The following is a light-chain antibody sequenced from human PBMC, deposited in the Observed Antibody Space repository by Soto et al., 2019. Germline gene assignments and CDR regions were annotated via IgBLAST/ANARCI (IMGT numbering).Light chain of an antibody. V-gene: IGKV1-5*01. Sequence: DIQMTQSPSTLSASVGDRVTITCRASQSISSWLAWYQQKQGKAPKLLIYDASSLKSGVPSRFSGRGSGTEFTLTICSLQPDDFATYYCQQYNSYPATFGGGTKGDIK. CDR2: DAS. J-gene: IGKJ4*01. CDR1: QSISSW. CDR3: QQYNSYPAT.